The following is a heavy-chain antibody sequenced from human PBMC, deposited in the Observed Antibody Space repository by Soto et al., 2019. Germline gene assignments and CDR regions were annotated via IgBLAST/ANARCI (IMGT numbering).Heavy chain of an antibody. Sequence: SGPTLVNPTHTLTLTCTFSGFSLSTSGVGVGWIRQPPGKALEWLALIYWDDDKRYSPSLKSRLTITKDTSKNQVVLTMTNMDPVDTATYYCAHRRRYYDSSGYYSCFDYWGQGTLVTVSS. D-gene: IGHD3-22*01. J-gene: IGHJ4*02. CDR2: IYWDDDK. CDR1: GFSLSTSGVG. V-gene: IGHV2-5*02. CDR3: AHRRRYYDSSGYYSCFDY.